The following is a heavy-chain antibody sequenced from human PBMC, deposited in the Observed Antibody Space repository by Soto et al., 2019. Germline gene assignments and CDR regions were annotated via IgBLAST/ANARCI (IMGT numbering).Heavy chain of an antibody. CDR2: ISAYNGNT. V-gene: IGHV1-18*01. Sequence: GASVKVSCKASGYTFTSYGISWVRHAPGQGLEWMGWISAYNGNTNYAQKLQGRVTMTTDTSTSTAYMELRSLRSDDAAVYYCARDSELALSDAFDIRGQGTMVTVSS. D-gene: IGHD6-13*01. CDR1: GYTFTSYG. CDR3: ARDSELALSDAFDI. J-gene: IGHJ3*02.